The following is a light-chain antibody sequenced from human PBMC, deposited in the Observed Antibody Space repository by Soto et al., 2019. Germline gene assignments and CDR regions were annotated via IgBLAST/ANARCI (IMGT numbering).Light chain of an antibody. CDR2: DAS. CDR1: ERVSSSY. CDR3: QQYNNWPRT. Sequence: IVLTQSPATMSLSPGERATLSCGASERVSSSYVAWYQMKAGLAPRLLIHDASTRASGIPDRFRGSRSGTDFTLTIRGLEPEDAAVYYCQQYNNWPRTFGQGTKVDIK. V-gene: IGKV3D-20*01. J-gene: IGKJ1*01.